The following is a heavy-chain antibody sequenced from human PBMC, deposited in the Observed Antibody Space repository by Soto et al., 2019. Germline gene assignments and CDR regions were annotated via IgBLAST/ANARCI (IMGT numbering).Heavy chain of an antibody. CDR3: ARGLPYGTIFGVAPASRNADYGMDV. Sequence: PGGSLRPSCAASGSTFSSYDMHGVRQATGKGLEGVSAIGTAGDTYYPGSVKGRFTISRENAKNSLYLQMNSLRAGDTAVYYCARGLPYGTIFGVAPASRNADYGMDVWGQGTTVTVSS. J-gene: IGHJ6*02. CDR2: IGTAGDT. CDR1: GSTFSSYD. D-gene: IGHD3-3*01. V-gene: IGHV3-13*01.